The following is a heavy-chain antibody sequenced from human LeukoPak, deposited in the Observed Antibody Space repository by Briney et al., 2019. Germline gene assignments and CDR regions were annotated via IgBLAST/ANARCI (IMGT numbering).Heavy chain of an antibody. CDR2: IYHSGST. CDR3: ASPQGAIEPDAFDI. CDR1: GYSISSGYY. J-gene: IGHJ3*02. D-gene: IGHD4/OR15-4a*01. Sequence: SETLSLTCAVSGYSISSGYYWGWIRQPPGKGLEWIGSIYHSGSTYYNPSLKSRVTISVDTSKNQFSLKLSSVTAADTAVYYCASPQGAIEPDAFDIWGQGTMVTVSS. V-gene: IGHV4-38-2*01.